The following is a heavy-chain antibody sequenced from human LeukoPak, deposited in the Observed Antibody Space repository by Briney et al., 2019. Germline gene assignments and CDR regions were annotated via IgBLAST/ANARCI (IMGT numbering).Heavy chain of an antibody. CDR3: AKGIDSTGYYPFDY. D-gene: IGHD3-22*01. V-gene: IGHV3-23*01. Sequence: PGGSLRLSCAASGFIFNNYAMSWVRQAPGKGLEWVSAISESGGETYHADSVKGRFTISRDTSKSTLYLQLNSLRAEDTAIYYCAKGIDSTGYYPFDYWGQGTLATVSS. CDR1: GFIFNNYA. CDR2: ISESGGET. J-gene: IGHJ4*02.